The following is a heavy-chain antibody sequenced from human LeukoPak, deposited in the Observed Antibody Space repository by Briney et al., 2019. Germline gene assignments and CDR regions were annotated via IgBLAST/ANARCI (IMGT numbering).Heavy chain of an antibody. CDR1: GFTFTSYD. CDR3: ARDSYMFGSDY. J-gene: IGHJ4*02. CDR2: ISSGGTI. Sequence: GGPLRLSCAASGFTFTSYDFNWVRQAPGKGLEWVSYISSGGTIYYADSVKGRFTISRDNAKNSVFLQMNTLRAEDTAVYYCARDSYMFGSDYWGQGTLVTVSS. V-gene: IGHV3-48*03. D-gene: IGHD3-10*02.